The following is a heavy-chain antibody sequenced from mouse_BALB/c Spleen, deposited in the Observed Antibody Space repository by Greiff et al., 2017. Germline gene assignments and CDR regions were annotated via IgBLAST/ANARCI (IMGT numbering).Heavy chain of an antibody. D-gene: IGHD2-14*01. CDR3: ARHRYGFDY. J-gene: IGHJ2*01. CDR1: GFTFSSYG. CDR2: ISSGGSYT. Sequence: DVMLVESGGDLVKPGGSLKLSCAASGFTFSSYGMSWVRQTPDKRLEWVATISSGGSYTYYPDSVKGRFTISRDNAKNTLYLQMSSLKSEDTAMYYCARHRYGFDYWGQGTTLTVSS. V-gene: IGHV5-6*02.